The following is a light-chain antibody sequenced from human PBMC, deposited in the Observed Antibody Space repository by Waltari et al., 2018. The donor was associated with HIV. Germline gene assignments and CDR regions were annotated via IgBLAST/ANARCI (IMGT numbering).Light chain of an antibody. CDR3: VLYMDSGVV. J-gene: IGLJ2*01. CDR1: SGSVPTSYH. CDR2: STN. Sequence: QTVVTQAPSSSVSAGGTVPPTCVLRSGSVPTSYHPSWYQQTPGQAPRTLIYSTNTRSSAVPDRFSGSILGNKAALTITGAQADDESDYYCVLYMDSGVVFGGGTKLTVL. V-gene: IGLV8-61*01.